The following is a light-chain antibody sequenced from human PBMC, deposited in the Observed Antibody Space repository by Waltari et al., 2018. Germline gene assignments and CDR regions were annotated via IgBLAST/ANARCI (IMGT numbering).Light chain of an antibody. CDR1: QSITTY. V-gene: IGKV1-39*01. CDR2: DAS. CDR3: QQSYSTLIT. J-gene: IGKJ3*01. Sequence: DIQMTQSPSSLSASVGDRVTLTCRASQSITTYLNWYQQKPGKAPKLLIYDASSLQSGVPSRFSGSGSGTDFTLTISSLQPEDFATYYCQQSYSTLITFGPGTKVEIK.